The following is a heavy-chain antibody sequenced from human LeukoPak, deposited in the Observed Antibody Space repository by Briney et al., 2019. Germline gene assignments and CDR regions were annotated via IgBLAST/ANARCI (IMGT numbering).Heavy chain of an antibody. CDR3: ARSYVVVTAIGYYYYYGMDV. Sequence: PSETLSLTCTVSGGSISSYYWSWIRQPPGKGLEWIGYIYYSGSTNYNPSLKSRVTISVDTSKNQFSLKLSSVTAADTAVYYCARSYVVVTAIGYYYYYGMDVWGQGTTVTVSS. D-gene: IGHD2-21*02. J-gene: IGHJ6*02. V-gene: IGHV4-59*01. CDR1: GGSISSYY. CDR2: IYYSGST.